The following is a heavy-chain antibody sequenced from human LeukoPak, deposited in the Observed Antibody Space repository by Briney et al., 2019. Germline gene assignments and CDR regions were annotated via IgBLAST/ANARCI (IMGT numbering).Heavy chain of an antibody. Sequence: GGSVKLSCTTSGFTFTDYYISWIRQAPGQGLEWMSYINTNDSTIYYADSVKGRFTISRDNSKNSLYLQMNSLRAEDTAVYYCARAALLFYGSGSYGDYFDYWGQGTLVTVSS. J-gene: IGHJ4*02. CDR2: INTNDSTI. CDR3: ARAALLFYGSGSYGDYFDY. CDR1: GFTFTDYY. D-gene: IGHD3-10*01. V-gene: IGHV3-11*01.